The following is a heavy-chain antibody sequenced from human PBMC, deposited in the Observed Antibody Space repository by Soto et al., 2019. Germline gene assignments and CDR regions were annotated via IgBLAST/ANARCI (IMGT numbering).Heavy chain of an antibody. Sequence: GGSLRLSCVASGFTFSSYGMSWVRQAPGKGLEWVSSISGSGGSASYADSVKGRFTISRDNSKNTLYLQMNNLRAEDTAVYSCAMGRGRGTYFPFDYWGQGTLVTVSS. J-gene: IGHJ4*02. CDR2: ISGSGGSA. CDR3: AMGRGRGTYFPFDY. D-gene: IGHD1-26*01. CDR1: GFTFSSYG. V-gene: IGHV3-23*01.